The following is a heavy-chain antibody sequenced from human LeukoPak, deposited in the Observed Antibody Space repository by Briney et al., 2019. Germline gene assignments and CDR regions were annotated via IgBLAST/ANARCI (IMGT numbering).Heavy chain of an antibody. CDR2: ISGSGGST. V-gene: IGHV3-23*01. CDR1: GFSVSNY. D-gene: IGHD3-10*01. Sequence: GGSLRLSCEASGFSVSNYMSWVRQAPGKGLEWVSSISGSGGSTYYADSVKGRFIISRDNSKNTLYLQMNSLRAEDTAVYYCAKYYGSGTSEGFDPWGQGTLVTVSS. J-gene: IGHJ5*02. CDR3: AKYYGSGTSEGFDP.